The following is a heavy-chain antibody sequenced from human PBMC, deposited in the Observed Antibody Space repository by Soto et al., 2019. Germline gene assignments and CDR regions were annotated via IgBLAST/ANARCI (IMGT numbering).Heavy chain of an antibody. CDR1: GFTFSSYG. J-gene: IGHJ6*02. D-gene: IGHD6-6*01. Sequence: GGSLRLSCAASGFTFSSYGMHWVRQAPGEGLEWVAVISYDGSNKYYVDSVKGRFTISRDNSKNTLFLQMNSLRGEDTAVYYCAKESYSSSSYYYGMDVWGQGTTVTVSS. V-gene: IGHV3-30*18. CDR3: AKESYSSSSYYYGMDV. CDR2: ISYDGSNK.